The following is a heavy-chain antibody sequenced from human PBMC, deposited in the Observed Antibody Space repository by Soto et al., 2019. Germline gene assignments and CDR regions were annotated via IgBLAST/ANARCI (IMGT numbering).Heavy chain of an antibody. CDR2: IAGGNGNT. Sequence: QVQLVQSGAEVKRPGASVKVSCKASGDSFRSFDVHWVRQAPGRGLEWMGRIAGGNGNTRYSEKFQDRLAISRDTRANTVYMELSGLRSEDTAVYYCARESDHYQDFFEHWGQGALVIVSS. CDR1: GDSFRSFD. D-gene: IGHD1-26*01. V-gene: IGHV1-3*01. CDR3: ARESDHYQDFFEH. J-gene: IGHJ4*02.